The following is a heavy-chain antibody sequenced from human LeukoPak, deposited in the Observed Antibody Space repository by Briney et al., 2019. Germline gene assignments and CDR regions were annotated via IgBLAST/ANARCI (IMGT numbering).Heavy chain of an antibody. J-gene: IGHJ6*02. CDR3: ARIQTRGGYYYYYYGMDV. V-gene: IGHV3-21*01. CDR2: ISSSSSYI. CDR1: GFTFSSYS. Sequence: QAGGSLRLSCAASGFTFSSYSMNWVRQAPGKGLEWVSSISSSSSYIYYADSVKGRFTISRDNAKNSLYLQMNSLRAEDTAVYCCARIQTRGGYYYYYYGMDVWGQGTTLTVSS. D-gene: IGHD5-18*01.